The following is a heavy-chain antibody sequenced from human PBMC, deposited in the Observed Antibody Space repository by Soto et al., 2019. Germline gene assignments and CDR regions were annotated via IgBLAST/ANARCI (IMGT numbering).Heavy chain of an antibody. CDR2: IYYSGTT. CDR1: GYSISSSNW. V-gene: IGHV4-28*01. D-gene: IGHD1-26*01. J-gene: IGHJ4*02. Sequence: SETLSLTCAVSGYSISSSNWWGWIRRPPGKGLEWIGYIYYSGTTYYNPPLKSRVTMSVDTSKNQFSLKLTSVTAVDTAVYYCARREIQGPIDYWGQGTLVTVSS. CDR3: ARREIQGPIDY.